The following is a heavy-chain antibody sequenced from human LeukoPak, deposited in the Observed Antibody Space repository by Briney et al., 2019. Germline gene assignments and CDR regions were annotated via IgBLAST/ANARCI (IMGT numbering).Heavy chain of an antibody. D-gene: IGHD3-22*01. CDR3: AKSLSLRGYYYDSSGYTYYFDY. CDR1: GFTFSSYA. Sequence: GGSLRLSCAASGFTFSSYAMSWVRQAPGKGLEWVSAISGSGGSTYYADSVKGRFTISRDNSKNTLYLQMNSLRAEDTAVYYCAKSLSLRGYYYDSSGYTYYFDYWGQGTLVTVSS. V-gene: IGHV3-23*01. J-gene: IGHJ4*02. CDR2: ISGSGGST.